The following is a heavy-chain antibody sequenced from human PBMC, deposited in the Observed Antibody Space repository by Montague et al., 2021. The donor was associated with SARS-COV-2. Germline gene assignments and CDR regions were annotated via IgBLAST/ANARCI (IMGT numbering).Heavy chain of an antibody. V-gene: IGHV4-4*09. D-gene: IGHD3-10*01. CDR2: TYHSGTT. J-gene: IGHJ6*02. CDR1: GGSIRRSY. Sequence: SETLSLTCSVSGGSIRRSYWTWIRQAPEKGLEWIGYTYHSGTTKYNPALQSRVTTSVDTAKNQFSLNLTSVTAADTAVYYCARVSSTALRGVLKTSGYYALDAWGHGTTVRVSS. CDR3: ARVSSTALRGVLKTSGYYALDA.